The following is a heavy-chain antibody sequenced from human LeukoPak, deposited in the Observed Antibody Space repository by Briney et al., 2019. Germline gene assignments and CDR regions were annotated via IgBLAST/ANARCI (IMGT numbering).Heavy chain of an antibody. V-gene: IGHV4-59*12. CDR1: GGSISSYY. J-gene: IGHJ4*02. CDR2: IFDSGTT. Sequence: PSETLSLTCTVSGGSISSYYWSWIRQPPGKGLECIGYIFDSGTTKYNPSLKSRVTMSVDTSKSQFSLKPNSVTAADTAVYYCARDRRDGYNSFYYFDYWGQGTLVTVSS. D-gene: IGHD5-24*01. CDR3: ARDRRDGYNSFYYFDY.